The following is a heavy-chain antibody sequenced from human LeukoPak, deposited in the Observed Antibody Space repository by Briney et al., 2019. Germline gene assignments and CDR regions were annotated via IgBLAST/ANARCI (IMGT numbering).Heavy chain of an antibody. CDR3: ARGGQLQWGGDTFDL. Sequence: PGGSLRLSCAASGFTFSSYAMHWVRQAPGKGLEWVAVISYDGSNKYYADSVKGRFTISRDNSKNTLYLQMNSLRAEDPAVYYCARGGQLQWGGDTFDLWGQGTMVTVSS. CDR2: ISYDGSNK. J-gene: IGHJ3*01. CDR1: GFTFSSYA. V-gene: IGHV3-30-3*01. D-gene: IGHD3-10*01.